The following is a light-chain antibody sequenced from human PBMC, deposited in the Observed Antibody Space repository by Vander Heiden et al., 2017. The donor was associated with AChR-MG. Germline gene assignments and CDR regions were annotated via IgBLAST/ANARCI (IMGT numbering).Light chain of an antibody. Sequence: QSALTQPASVSGSPGQSITISCTGTSSDIAIYNYVSWYQQHPGKAPKLFIYDVNIRPSGVSTRFSGSKSGRTASLTISGLQAEDEADYYCSSYTSSSTPVVFGGGTKLTVL. CDR1: SSDIAIYNY. CDR3: SSYTSSSTPVV. V-gene: IGLV2-14*03. J-gene: IGLJ2*01. CDR2: DVN.